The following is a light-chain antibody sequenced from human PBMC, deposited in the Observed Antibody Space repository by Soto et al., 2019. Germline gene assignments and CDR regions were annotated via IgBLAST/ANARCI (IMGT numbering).Light chain of an antibody. J-gene: IGKJ4*01. CDR3: QQYGFSPQLA. CDR1: QSLTNSF. CDR2: DTS. V-gene: IGKV3-20*01. Sequence: EFVLTQSPGTLSLSTGERATLSCRAIQSLTNSFIAWYQQRPGQAPRLLIYDTSSRASGIPDRFSGSGSGTDFTLTISRLEPEDFAVYYCQQYGFSPQLAFGGGTKVDIK.